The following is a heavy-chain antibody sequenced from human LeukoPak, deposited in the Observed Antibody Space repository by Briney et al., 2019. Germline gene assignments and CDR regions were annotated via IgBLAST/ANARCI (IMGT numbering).Heavy chain of an antibody. CDR1: GFTFSSYW. CDR2: IKQDGSEK. Sequence: GGSLRLSCAASGFTFSSYWMSWVRQAPGKGLEWVANIKQDGSEKYYVDSVKGRFTISRDNTKSSLYLQMNSLRAEDMALYYCAKDISYDILTGNNFDYWGQGTLVTVSS. CDR3: AKDISYDILTGNNFDY. J-gene: IGHJ4*02. V-gene: IGHV3-7*03. D-gene: IGHD3-9*01.